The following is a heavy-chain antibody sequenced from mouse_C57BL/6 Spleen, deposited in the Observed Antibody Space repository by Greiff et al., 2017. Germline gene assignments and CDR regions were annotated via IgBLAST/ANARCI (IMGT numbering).Heavy chain of an antibody. J-gene: IGHJ1*03. Sequence: QVQLQQSGAELVRPGTSVKMSCKASGYTFTNYWIGWAKQRPGHGLEWIGDIYPGGGYTNYNEKFKGKATLTADKSSSTAYMQFSSLTSEDSAIYYCARGGPYDYGYWYFDVWGTGTTVTVSS. V-gene: IGHV1-63*01. D-gene: IGHD2-4*01. CDR1: GYTFTNYW. CDR3: ARGGPYDYGYWYFDV. CDR2: IYPGGGYT.